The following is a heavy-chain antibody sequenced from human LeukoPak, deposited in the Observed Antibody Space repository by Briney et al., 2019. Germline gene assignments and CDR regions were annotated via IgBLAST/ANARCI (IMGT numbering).Heavy chain of an antibody. CDR2: IYYSGST. V-gene: IGHV4-39*01. Sequence: NASETLSLTCTVSGGSISSSSYYWGWIRQPPGKGLEWIGSIYYSGSTYYNPSLKSRVTISVDTSKNQFSLKLSSVTAADTAVYYCARHKGDGYNSWPYDYWGQGTLVTVSS. CDR3: ARHKGDGYNSWPYDY. D-gene: IGHD5-24*01. CDR1: GGSISSSSYY. J-gene: IGHJ4*02.